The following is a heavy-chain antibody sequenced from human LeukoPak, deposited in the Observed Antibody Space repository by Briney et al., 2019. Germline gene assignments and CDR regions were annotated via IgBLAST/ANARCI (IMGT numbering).Heavy chain of an antibody. V-gene: IGHV4-59*01. J-gene: IGHJ3*02. CDR2: IYYSGST. CDR3: ARGALRGYSYGYEAFDI. CDR1: GGSISSYY. Sequence: SETLSLTCTVSGGSISSYYWSWIRQPPGKGLEWIGYIYYSGSTNYNPSLKSRVTISVDTSKNQFSLKLSSVTAADTAVYYCARGALRGYSYGYEAFDIWGQGTMVTVSS. D-gene: IGHD5-18*01.